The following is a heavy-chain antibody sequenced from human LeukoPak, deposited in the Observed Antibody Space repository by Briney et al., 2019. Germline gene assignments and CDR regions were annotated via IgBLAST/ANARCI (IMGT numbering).Heavy chain of an antibody. V-gene: IGHV4-39*07. CDR2: IYSGST. CDR1: GGSISSNSYY. Sequence: SETLSLTCAVSGGSISSNSYYWGWIRQPPGKGLEWIGSIYSGSTYYNPSLKSRVTISVDTSKNQFSLKLTSVTAADTAVYYCARTTEGGYTYGYFYYYYMDVWGKGTTVTISS. J-gene: IGHJ6*03. D-gene: IGHD5-18*01. CDR3: ARTTEGGYTYGYFYYYYMDV.